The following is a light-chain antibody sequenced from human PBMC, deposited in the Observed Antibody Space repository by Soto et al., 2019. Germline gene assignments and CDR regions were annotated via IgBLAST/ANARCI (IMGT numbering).Light chain of an antibody. CDR2: AAS. J-gene: IGKJ2*01. CDR3: QQYGTSPYT. Sequence: EIVMSQSPVTLSVSPGERATLSCRASQSVSDNLAWYQQKPGQAPRLLIYAASSRATGIPDRFSGSGSGTDFTLTISRLEPEDFAVYYCQQYGTSPYTFGQGPRWIS. V-gene: IGKV3-20*01. CDR1: QSVSDN.